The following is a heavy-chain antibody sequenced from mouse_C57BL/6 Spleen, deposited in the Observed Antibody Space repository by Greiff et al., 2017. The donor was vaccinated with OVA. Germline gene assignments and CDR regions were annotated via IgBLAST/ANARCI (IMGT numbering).Heavy chain of an antibody. CDR3: AVGVEYGYYAMDY. CDR1: GYTFTDYY. CDR2: INPNNGGT. Sequence: EVKLQQSGPELVKPGASVKISCKASGYTFTDYYMNWVKQSHGKSLEWIGDINPNNGGTSYNQKFKGKATLTVDKSSSTAYMELRSLTSEDSAVYYCAVGVEYGYYAMDYWGQGTSVTVSS. D-gene: IGHD1-1*02. V-gene: IGHV1-26*01. J-gene: IGHJ4*01.